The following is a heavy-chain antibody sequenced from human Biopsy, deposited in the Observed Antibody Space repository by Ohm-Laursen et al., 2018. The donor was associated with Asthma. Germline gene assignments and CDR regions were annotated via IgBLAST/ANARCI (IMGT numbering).Heavy chain of an antibody. D-gene: IGHD1-1*01. V-gene: IGHV2-5*01. CDR2: IYWNGDT. Sequence: TQTLTLTRTFSGFSLSKSGVGVGWIRLPPREAPDWLALIYWNGDTHYNPALRSRLTITKDTSRKQVVLSMSNMDTVDTSTYFCARAERRVEFSYFDNWGLGTLVYVSS. CDR1: GFSLSKSGVG. CDR3: ARAERRVEFSYFDN. J-gene: IGHJ4*01.